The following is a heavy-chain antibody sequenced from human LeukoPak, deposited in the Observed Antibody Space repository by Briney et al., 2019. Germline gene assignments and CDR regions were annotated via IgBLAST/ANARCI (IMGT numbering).Heavy chain of an antibody. D-gene: IGHD5-18*01. CDR2: ISGSGGST. J-gene: IGHJ4*02. Sequence: GRSLRLSCAASGFTFSSYAMSWVRQAPGKGLVWVSAISGSGGSTYYADSVKGRFTVSRDNSKNTLYLQMNSLRAEDTAVYYCAKGVDTAMVSWGQGTLVTVSS. CDR1: GFTFSSYA. CDR3: AKGVDTAMVS. V-gene: IGHV3-23*01.